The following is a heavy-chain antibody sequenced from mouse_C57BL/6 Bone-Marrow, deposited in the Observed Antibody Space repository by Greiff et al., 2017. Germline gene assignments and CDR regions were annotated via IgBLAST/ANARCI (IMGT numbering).Heavy chain of an antibody. CDR1: GYTFTSYW. CDR3: ARTYYYGDAMDY. D-gene: IGHD1-1*01. V-gene: IGHV1-52*01. Sequence: QVHVKQPGAELVRPGSSVKLSCKASGYTFTSYWMHWVKQRPIQGLEWIGNIDPSDSETHYNQKFKDKATLTVDKSSSTAYMQLSSLTSEDSAVYYCARTYYYGDAMDYWGQGTSVTVSS. J-gene: IGHJ4*01. CDR2: IDPSDSET.